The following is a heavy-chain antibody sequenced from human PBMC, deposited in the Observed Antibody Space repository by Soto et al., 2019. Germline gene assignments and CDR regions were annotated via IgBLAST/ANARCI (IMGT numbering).Heavy chain of an antibody. CDR3: AKAGRLYCSSTSCYDVNFDY. Sequence: PGGSLRLSCAASGFTFSSYAMSWVRQAPGKGLEWVSAISGSGGSTYYADSVKGRFTISRDNSKNTLYLQMNSLRAEDTAVYYCAKAGRLYCSSTSCYDVNFDYWGQGTLVTVS. D-gene: IGHD2-2*01. CDR2: ISGSGGST. J-gene: IGHJ4*02. V-gene: IGHV3-23*01. CDR1: GFTFSSYA.